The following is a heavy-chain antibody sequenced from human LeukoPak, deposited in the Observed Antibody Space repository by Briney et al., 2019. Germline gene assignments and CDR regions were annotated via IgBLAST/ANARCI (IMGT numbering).Heavy chain of an antibody. Sequence: PGGSLRRSCAASGVTVSSNYMSWVRQAPGKGLEWVSVIYSGGSTYYADSVKGRFTISRDNSKNTLYLHMNSLRAEDTAIYYCAKGGGGTRGAFDIWGQGTMVTVSS. V-gene: IGHV3-53*01. J-gene: IGHJ3*02. CDR2: IYSGGST. CDR3: AKGGGGTRGAFDI. D-gene: IGHD2-15*01. CDR1: GVTVSSNY.